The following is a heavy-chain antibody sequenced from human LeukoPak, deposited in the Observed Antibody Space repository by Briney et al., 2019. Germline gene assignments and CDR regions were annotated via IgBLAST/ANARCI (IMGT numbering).Heavy chain of an antibody. Sequence: SETLSLTCTVSGGSISSSSYYWGWIRQPPGKGLEWIGSIYYSGSTYYNPSLKSRVTISVDTSKNQFSLKLSSVTAADTAVYYCARIGAARLFDPWGQGTLVTVSS. CDR2: IYYSGST. D-gene: IGHD6-6*01. J-gene: IGHJ5*02. CDR1: GGSISSSSYY. V-gene: IGHV4-39*01. CDR3: ARIGAARLFDP.